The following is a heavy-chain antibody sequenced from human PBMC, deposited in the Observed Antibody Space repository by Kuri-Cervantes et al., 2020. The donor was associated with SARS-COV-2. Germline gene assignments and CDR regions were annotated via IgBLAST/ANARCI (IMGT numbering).Heavy chain of an antibody. Sequence: GESLKISCAASGFTFSSYWMSWVRQAPGEGLEWVANIKQDGSEKYYVDSVKGRFTISRDNAKNSLYLQMNSLRAEDTAVYYCARDGLPTIFGVVTNDAFDIWGQGTMVTVSS. V-gene: IGHV3-7*01. J-gene: IGHJ3*02. CDR2: IKQDGSEK. CDR1: GFTFSSYW. D-gene: IGHD3-3*01. CDR3: ARDGLPTIFGVVTNDAFDI.